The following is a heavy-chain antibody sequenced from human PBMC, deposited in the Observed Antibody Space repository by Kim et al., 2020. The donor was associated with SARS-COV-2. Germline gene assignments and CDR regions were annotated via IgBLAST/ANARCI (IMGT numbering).Heavy chain of an antibody. D-gene: IGHD3-22*01. Sequence: PSLKGRVTISVDTSKNQFSLKLSSVTAADTAVYYCARGPSYDSSGRLFDPWGQGTLVTVSS. CDR3: ARGPSYDSSGRLFDP. J-gene: IGHJ5*02. V-gene: IGHV4-31*02.